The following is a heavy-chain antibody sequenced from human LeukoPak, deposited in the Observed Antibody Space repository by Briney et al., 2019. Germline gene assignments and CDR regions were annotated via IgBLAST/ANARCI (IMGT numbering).Heavy chain of an antibody. Sequence: SQTLSLTCTVSGGSISSGGHYWSWIRQHPGKGLEWIGYIYYSGSTYYNPSLKSRVTISVDTSKNQFSLKLSSVTAADTAVYYCARDYGDSGLGWFDPWGQGTLVTVSS. D-gene: IGHD4-17*01. J-gene: IGHJ5*02. CDR1: GGSISSGGHY. CDR3: ARDYGDSGLGWFDP. V-gene: IGHV4-31*03. CDR2: IYYSGST.